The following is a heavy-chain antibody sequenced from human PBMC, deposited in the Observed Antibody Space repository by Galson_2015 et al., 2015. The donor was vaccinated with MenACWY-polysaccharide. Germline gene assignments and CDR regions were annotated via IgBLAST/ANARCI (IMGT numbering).Heavy chain of an antibody. V-gene: IGHV3-7*01. CDR2: INLDGRDK. Sequence: SLRLSCAASALTFSSYWMSWVRQAPGKGLEWVANINLDGRDKYYVDSVRGRFTISRDNARNSLYLQMNSLRVEDTAVYYCARQRGYSYGYNDFWGQGTPVTVSS. CDR3: ARQRGYSYGYNDF. J-gene: IGHJ4*02. D-gene: IGHD5-18*01. CDR1: ALTFSSYW.